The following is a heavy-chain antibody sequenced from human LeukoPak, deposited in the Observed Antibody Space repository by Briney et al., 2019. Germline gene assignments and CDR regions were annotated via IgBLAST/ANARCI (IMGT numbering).Heavy chain of an antibody. CDR1: GYTFTSYG. J-gene: IGHJ4*02. CDR2: ISASNGDT. D-gene: IGHD1-1*01. Sequence: ASVKVSCKASGYTFTSYGISWVRQAPGQGLEWMGWISASNGDTHYSEKFQDSITVTTDTSTSTAYMELRSLVSDDTAVYYCAGESHVERDDFWGQGTLITVSS. V-gene: IGHV1-18*01. CDR3: AGESHVERDDF.